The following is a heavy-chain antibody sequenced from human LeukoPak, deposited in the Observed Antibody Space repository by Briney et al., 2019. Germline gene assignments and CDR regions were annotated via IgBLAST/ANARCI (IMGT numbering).Heavy chain of an antibody. Sequence: SETLSLTCSVSGDSISTSSYYWGWIRQPPGKGLEWIVTSYYSGSTYYNPSLRSRATTSVDTSKTQFSLKLSSVTAADTAVYYCARHKDYSSSYMDVWGKGTTVTISS. CDR1: GDSISTSSYY. CDR3: ARHKDYSSSYMDV. J-gene: IGHJ6*03. V-gene: IGHV4-39*01. CDR2: SYYSGST.